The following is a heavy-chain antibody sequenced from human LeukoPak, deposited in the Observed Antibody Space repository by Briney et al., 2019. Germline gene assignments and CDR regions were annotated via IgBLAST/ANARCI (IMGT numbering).Heavy chain of an antibody. Sequence: GESLKISCNGSCYSFTSYWIGWVRQMPGKGLEWMGIFYPGDSDTRYSPSFQGQVTISADKSISTAYLQWSSLKASNTAMYYCARKSHSSSWTHFDYWGQGTLVTVSS. CDR2: FYPGDSDT. J-gene: IGHJ4*02. V-gene: IGHV5-51*01. CDR3: ARKSHSSSWTHFDY. CDR1: CYSFTSYW. D-gene: IGHD6-13*01.